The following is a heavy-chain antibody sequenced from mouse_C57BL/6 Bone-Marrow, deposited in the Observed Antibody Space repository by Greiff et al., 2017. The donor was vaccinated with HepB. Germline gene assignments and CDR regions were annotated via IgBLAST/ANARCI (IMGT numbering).Heavy chain of an antibody. D-gene: IGHD1-1*01. J-gene: IGHJ1*03. Sequence: VKLQESGPELVKPGASVKLSCKASGYTFTSYDINWVKQRPGQGLEWIGWIYPRDGSTKYNEKFKGKGTLTVDTSSSTAYMELHSLTSEDSAVYFCARDTTVKDPWYFDVWGTGTTVTVSS. V-gene: IGHV1-85*01. CDR1: GYTFTSYD. CDR3: ARDTTVKDPWYFDV. CDR2: IYPRDGST.